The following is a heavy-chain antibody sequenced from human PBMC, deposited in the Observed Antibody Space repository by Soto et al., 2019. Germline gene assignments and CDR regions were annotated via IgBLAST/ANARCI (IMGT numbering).Heavy chain of an antibody. D-gene: IGHD5-18*01. J-gene: IGHJ4*02. CDR2: ISYDGGNK. CDR3: ASDGSPGYSYGSFDY. Sequence: PRWSLRLSCAASVFNFSSYAMHLVRQSPGKGLEWVAVISYDGGNKYYADSVKGRFTISRDNSKNTLYLQMNSLRAEDTAVYSCASDGSPGYSYGSFDYWAQGTLVTVSS. V-gene: IGHV3-30-3*01. CDR1: VFNFSSYA.